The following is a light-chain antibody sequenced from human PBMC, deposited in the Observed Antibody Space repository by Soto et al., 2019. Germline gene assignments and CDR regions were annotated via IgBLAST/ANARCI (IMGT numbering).Light chain of an antibody. CDR1: QSLVHSDGNTY. Sequence: ASISGRSSQSLVHSDGNTYLSWLQQKPGQPPRLRIYKISNRFSGVPDRFSGSGAGTDLTLKISRVEAEDGGVYDCMQGTHFTPTFGQGTRLEI. CDR3: MQGTHFTPT. J-gene: IGKJ5*01. V-gene: IGKV2-24*01. CDR2: KIS.